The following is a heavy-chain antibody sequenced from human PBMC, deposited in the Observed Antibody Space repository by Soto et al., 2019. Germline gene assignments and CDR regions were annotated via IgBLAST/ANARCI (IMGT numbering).Heavy chain of an antibody. V-gene: IGHV3-23*01. Sequence: GGSLRLSCAASGFTFSSYAMSWVRQAPGKGLEWVSAISGSGGSTYYADSVKGRFTISRDNSKNTLYLQMNSLRAEDTAVYYCAKDYCSSTSCPWGNWFDPWGQGTLVTVSS. D-gene: IGHD2-2*01. J-gene: IGHJ5*02. CDR1: GFTFSSYA. CDR3: AKDYCSSTSCPWGNWFDP. CDR2: ISGSGGST.